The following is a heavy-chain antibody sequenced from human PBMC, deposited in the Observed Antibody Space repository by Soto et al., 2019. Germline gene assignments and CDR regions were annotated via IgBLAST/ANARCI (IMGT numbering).Heavy chain of an antibody. CDR3: VRALEMGTIPNYNYGMDV. CDR2: IAGYNGNT. Sequence: SLKVSCKASGYTFNSYGISWGRRVPGQGLEWMGWIAGYNGNTNYAQQPQGRVTMTTATSTSTAYMELRSLRSDDTAVYYCVRALEMGTIPNYNYGMDVWGQGTTVPVSS. D-gene: IGHD1-1*01. CDR1: GYTFNSYG. V-gene: IGHV1-18*04. J-gene: IGHJ6*02.